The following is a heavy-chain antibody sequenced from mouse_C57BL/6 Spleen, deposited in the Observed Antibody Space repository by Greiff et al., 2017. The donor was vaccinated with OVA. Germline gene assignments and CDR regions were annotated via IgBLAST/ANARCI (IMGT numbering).Heavy chain of an antibody. CDR2: INPNYGTT. CDR1: GYSFTDYN. V-gene: IGHV1-39*01. D-gene: IGHD2-3*01. Sequence: VQLKESGPELVKPGASVKISCKASGYSFTDYNMNWVKQSNGKSLEWIGVINPNYGTTSYNQKFKGKATLTVDQSSSTAYMQLNSLTSEDSAVYYCAREGVYDGYYGWYFDVWGTGTTVTVSS. J-gene: IGHJ1*03. CDR3: AREGVYDGYYGWYFDV.